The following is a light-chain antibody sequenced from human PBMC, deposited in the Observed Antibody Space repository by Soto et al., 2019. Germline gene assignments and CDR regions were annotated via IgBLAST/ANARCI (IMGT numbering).Light chain of an antibody. Sequence: IGMSQSPATLSVSPGTRATLSCRASQSVSSYLAWYQQKPGQAPRLLIYDASNRATGIPARFSGSGSGTDFTLTISSLQSEDFAVYYCQQYNNWPSWTFGQGTKVDI. V-gene: IGKV3D-15*01. CDR1: QSVSSY. J-gene: IGKJ1*01. CDR2: DAS. CDR3: QQYNNWPSWT.